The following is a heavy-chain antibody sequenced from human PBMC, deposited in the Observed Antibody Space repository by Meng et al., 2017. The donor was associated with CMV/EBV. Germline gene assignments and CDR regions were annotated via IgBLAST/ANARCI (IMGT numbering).Heavy chain of an antibody. Sequence: GGSLRLSCAASGFTFSSYAMSWVRQAPGKGLEWVSAISGSGGSTYYADSVKGRFTISRDNSKNTLYLQMNSLRAEDTAVYYCAKDGYCSSTSYQDYYYYGMDVWGQGTTVTVSS. CDR2: ISGSGGST. D-gene: IGHD2-2*03. J-gene: IGHJ6*02. CDR1: GFTFSSYA. V-gene: IGHV3-23*01. CDR3: AKDGYCSSTSYQDYYYYGMDV.